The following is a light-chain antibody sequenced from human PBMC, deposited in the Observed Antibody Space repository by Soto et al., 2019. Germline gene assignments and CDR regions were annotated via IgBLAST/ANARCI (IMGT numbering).Light chain of an antibody. CDR3: QQSYTTPYT. CDR2: AAS. V-gene: IGKV1-39*01. Sequence: DIQMTQSPSSLSASIGDRVAITCRTSRSVDTYVHWYQQRPGKVPKLLIYAASTLHSGVPSRFSGRGSGTDFTLTISSLQPEDFATYYCQQSYTTPYTFGQGTKLEIK. CDR1: RSVDTY. J-gene: IGKJ2*01.